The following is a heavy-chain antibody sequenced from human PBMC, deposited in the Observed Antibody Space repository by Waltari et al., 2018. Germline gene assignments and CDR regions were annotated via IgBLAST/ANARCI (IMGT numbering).Heavy chain of an antibody. Sequence: QVQLQESGTGLVKPSETLSLTCTVSGGSISRHSWSWLRQPPGKGLEWIEYIYYRGSTNYNPSLKSRVTISVDTSKNQFSLKLSSVTAADTAVYYCARVGAAAGKIYYYGMDVWGQGTTVTVSS. CDR1: GGSISRHS. V-gene: IGHV4-59*11. CDR2: IYYRGST. D-gene: IGHD6-13*01. J-gene: IGHJ6*02. CDR3: ARVGAAAGKIYYYGMDV.